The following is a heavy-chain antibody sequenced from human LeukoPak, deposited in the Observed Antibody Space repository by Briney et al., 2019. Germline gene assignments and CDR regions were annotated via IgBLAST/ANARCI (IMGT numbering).Heavy chain of an antibody. CDR1: GGTLSRYA. Sequence: SVKVSCKASGGTLSRYAISWVRQAPGQGLEWMGGIIPIFGTANYAQKFQGRVTITADESTSTAYMELSSLRSEDTAVYYCARDVRHRYCSSTSCYRGWFDPWGQGTLVTVSS. J-gene: IGHJ5*02. CDR3: ARDVRHRYCSSTSCYRGWFDP. D-gene: IGHD2-2*01. CDR2: IIPIFGTA. V-gene: IGHV1-69*13.